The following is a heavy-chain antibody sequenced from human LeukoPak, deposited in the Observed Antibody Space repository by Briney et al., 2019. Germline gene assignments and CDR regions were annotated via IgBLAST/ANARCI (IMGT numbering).Heavy chain of an antibody. V-gene: IGHV1-46*01. CDR3: ARDKGPGGSGSYPPYYYYYMDV. CDR1: GYTFTGYY. D-gene: IGHD3-10*01. CDR2: INPSGGST. J-gene: IGHJ6*03. Sequence: ASVKVSCKASGYTFTGYYMHWVRQAPGQGLEWMGIINPSGGSTSYAQKFQGRVTMSRDVSTSTVYMELSSLRSEDTAVYYCARDKGPGGSGSYPPYYYYYMDVWGKGTTVTVSS.